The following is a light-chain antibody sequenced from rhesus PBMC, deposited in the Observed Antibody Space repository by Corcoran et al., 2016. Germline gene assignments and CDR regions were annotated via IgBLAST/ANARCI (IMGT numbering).Light chain of an antibody. CDR3: CSYTASRTFV. CDR2: GVI. V-gene: IGLV2S7*01. CDR1: NSDIGGHDY. J-gene: IGLJ1*01. Sequence: QAAPTQPPSVSGSLGQSVTISCTGTNSDIGGHDYVSWYQQYPGKAPKLILYGVIHRPSGVSDRFSGAKSDNTASLTISGLQTEDEADYSCCSYTASRTFVFGAGTRLSVL.